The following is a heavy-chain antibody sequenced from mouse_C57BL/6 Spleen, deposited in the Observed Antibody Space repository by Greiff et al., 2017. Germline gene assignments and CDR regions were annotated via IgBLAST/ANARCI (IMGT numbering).Heavy chain of an antibody. D-gene: IGHD1-1*02. V-gene: IGHV1-47*01. J-gene: IGHJ1*03. CDR1: GYTFTTYP. CDR3: ARRGSGVWYFDV. Sequence: LVESGAELVKPGASVTMSCKASGYTFTTYPIEWMKQNHGKSLEWIGNFHPYNDDTKYNEKFKGKATLTVEKSSSTVYLELSRLTSDDSAVYYCARRGSGVWYFDVWGTGTTVTVSS. CDR2: FHPYNDDT.